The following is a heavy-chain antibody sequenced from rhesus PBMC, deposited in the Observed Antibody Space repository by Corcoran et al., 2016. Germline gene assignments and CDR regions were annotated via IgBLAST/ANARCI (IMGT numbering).Heavy chain of an antibody. CDR3: ARNLGYSSWSHFDY. D-gene: IGHD6-13*01. J-gene: IGHJ4*01. Sequence: QVQLQESGPGLVKPSETLSLPCAVSGGSLSGSFWNWIRQPPGQGLEWIGYIGGSRGSTYYNPSLKSRVTISTDTSKNQFSLKLSSVTAADTAVYYCARNLGYSSWSHFDYWGQGVLVTVSS. V-gene: IGHV4-165*02. CDR2: IGGSRGST. CDR1: GGSLSGSF.